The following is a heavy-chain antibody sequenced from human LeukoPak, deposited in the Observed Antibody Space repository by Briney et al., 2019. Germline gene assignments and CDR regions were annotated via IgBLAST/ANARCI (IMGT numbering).Heavy chain of an antibody. J-gene: IGHJ4*02. Sequence: PGGSLRLSCAASGFTFSSYSMNWVRQAPGKGLEWVSSISSSSSYIYYADSVKGRFTISRDNAKNSLYLQMNSLRAEDTAVYYCARDQRYYDSSGYFDFDYWGQGTLVTVSS. CDR1: GFTFSSYS. D-gene: IGHD3-22*01. CDR3: ARDQRYYDSSGYFDFDY. V-gene: IGHV3-21*01. CDR2: ISSSSSYI.